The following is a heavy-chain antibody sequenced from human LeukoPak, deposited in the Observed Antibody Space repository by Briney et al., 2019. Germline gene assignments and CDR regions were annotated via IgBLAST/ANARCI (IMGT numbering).Heavy chain of an antibody. V-gene: IGHV4-59*01. Sequence: SETLSLTCTVSGGSISSYYWSWIRQPPGKGLEWIGYIYYSGSTNYNPSLKSRVTISVDTSKNQFSLKLSSVTAADTAVYYCAREQTGTTTSFDYWGRGTLVTVSS. D-gene: IGHD1-1*01. J-gene: IGHJ4*02. CDR2: IYYSGST. CDR1: GGSISSYY. CDR3: AREQTGTTTSFDY.